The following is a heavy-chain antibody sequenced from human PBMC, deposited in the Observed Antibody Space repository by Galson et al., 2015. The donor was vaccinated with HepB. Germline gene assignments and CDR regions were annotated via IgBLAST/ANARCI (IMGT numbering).Heavy chain of an antibody. CDR2: TYFRSKWSY. J-gene: IGHJ4*02. CDR1: GDSVSSKSAA. Sequence: CAISGDSVSSKSAAWNWIRHSPSRGLEWLGRTYFRSKWSYDYASSVRGRITVLADTAKNHFSLQLNTVTPDDTATYFCARAGYTSGWSPYFFDYWGQGTLVTVSS. V-gene: IGHV6-1*01. CDR3: ARAGYTSGWSPYFFDY. D-gene: IGHD6-19*01.